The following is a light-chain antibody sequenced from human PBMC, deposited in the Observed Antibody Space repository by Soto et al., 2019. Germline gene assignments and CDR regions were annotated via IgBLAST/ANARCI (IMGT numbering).Light chain of an antibody. V-gene: IGKV3-15*01. CDR3: HQYNYWPPWT. CDR1: QSVSSN. J-gene: IGKJ1*01. CDR2: GAS. Sequence: EIVISQSLGTLSVSPGERLSLSSRSSQSVSSNLAWYQLKPGQAPRLLIYGASTRATGVPARFSGSGSGTEFTLTMCGLQSEDFAVYYCHQYNYWPPWTFGQGTKVDIK.